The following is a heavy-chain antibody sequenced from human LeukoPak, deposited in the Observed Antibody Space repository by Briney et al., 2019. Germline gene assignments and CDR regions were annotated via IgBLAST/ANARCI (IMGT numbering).Heavy chain of an antibody. D-gene: IGHD3-10*01. J-gene: IGHJ4*02. CDR3: ARALRSPGDSGLDY. Sequence: GGSLRLSCAASGFTFSSNYMHWVRQAPGKGLVWVSRINTDGSDTTYADFVKGRFTISRDNAKNTLYLEMNSQRAEDTAGYYCARALRSPGDSGLDYWGQGALVTVSS. V-gene: IGHV3-74*03. CDR2: INTDGSDT. CDR1: GFTFSSNY.